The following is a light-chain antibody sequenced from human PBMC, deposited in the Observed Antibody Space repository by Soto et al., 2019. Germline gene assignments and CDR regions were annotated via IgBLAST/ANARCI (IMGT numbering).Light chain of an antibody. CDR3: SSYTTASTYV. Sequence: QSALTQPASVSGSPGQSITISCTGTSSDVGGYDYVSWYQQHPGKVPKFLIYEVTNRPSGVSHRFSGSKSGNTASLTISGLQAEDEADYYCSSYTTASTYVFGTGTKGTVL. J-gene: IGLJ1*01. CDR2: EVT. V-gene: IGLV2-14*01. CDR1: SSDVGGYDY.